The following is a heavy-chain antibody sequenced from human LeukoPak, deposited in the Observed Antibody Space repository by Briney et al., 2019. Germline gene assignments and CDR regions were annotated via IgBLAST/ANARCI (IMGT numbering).Heavy chain of an antibody. CDR2: INHSGGT. J-gene: IGHJ4*02. D-gene: IGHD3-10*01. Sequence: SETLSLTCAVYGGSFSGYYWSWIRQPPGKGLEWIGEINHSGGTNYNPSLKSRVTISVDTSKNQFSLKLSSVTAADTAVYYCAREPIPKNYYGSGSYYNIRGNFDYWGQGTLVTVSS. V-gene: IGHV4-34*01. CDR3: AREPIPKNYYGSGSYYNIRGNFDY. CDR1: GGSFSGYY.